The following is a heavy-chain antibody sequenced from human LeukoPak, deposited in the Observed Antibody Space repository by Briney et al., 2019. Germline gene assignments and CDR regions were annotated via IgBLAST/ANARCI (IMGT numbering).Heavy chain of an antibody. CDR2: IYIRGAT. J-gene: IGHJ4*02. Sequence: KSSETLSLTCTVSGGSVSSYYWNWIRQPAGKGLEWIGHIYIRGATNYNPSVKSRVTMSVDTSKNQFSLEVSSVTAADTAVYYCARGHNSGWRNFDYWGQGTLVTVSS. V-gene: IGHV4-4*07. D-gene: IGHD6-19*01. CDR1: GGSVSSYY. CDR3: ARGHNSGWRNFDY.